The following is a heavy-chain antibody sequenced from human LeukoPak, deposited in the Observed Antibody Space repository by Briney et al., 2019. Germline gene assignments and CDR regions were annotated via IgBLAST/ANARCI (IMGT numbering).Heavy chain of an antibody. V-gene: IGHV3-11*04. CDR3: ARTYPGIALAGTFDY. Sequence: GGSLRLSCAASGFIFSDHYMSWIRQAPGKGLEWVSYISSSGTTIYYADSVKGRFTISRDNAQNSLYLQMNSLRAEDTAVYYCARTYPGIALAGTFDYWGQGTLVTVSS. D-gene: IGHD6-19*01. CDR1: GFIFSDHY. CDR2: ISSSGTTI. J-gene: IGHJ4*02.